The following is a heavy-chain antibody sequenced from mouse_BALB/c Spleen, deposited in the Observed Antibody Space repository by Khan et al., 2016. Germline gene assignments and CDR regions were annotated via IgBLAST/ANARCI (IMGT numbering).Heavy chain of an antibody. V-gene: IGHV3-2*02. D-gene: IGHD2-1*01. Sequence: EVQLQESGPGLVKPSQSLFLTCTVTGYSITSDYAWNWIRQFPGNKLEWMGYISYSGSTSYNPSLKSRISITRDTSKNQFFLQLNSVTTEDTATYYCARFHYGNYVFDYWGQGTTLTVSS. J-gene: IGHJ2*01. CDR3: ARFHYGNYVFDY. CDR2: ISYSGST. CDR1: GYSITSDYA.